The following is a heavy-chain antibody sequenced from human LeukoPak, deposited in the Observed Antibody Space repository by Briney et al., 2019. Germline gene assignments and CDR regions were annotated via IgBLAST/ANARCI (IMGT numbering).Heavy chain of an antibody. CDR3: ARGGPVTAVSVS. Sequence: KPSETLSLTCTVSGVSISSYYWNWIRQPPGKGLEWIGYISHGGSTNYNPSLKSRVTMSVDTSKNQFSLKLTSVTAADTAVYYCARGGPVTAVSVSWGQGTLVTVSS. J-gene: IGHJ5*02. V-gene: IGHV4-59*01. CDR2: ISHGGST. CDR1: GVSISSYY. D-gene: IGHD2-21*02.